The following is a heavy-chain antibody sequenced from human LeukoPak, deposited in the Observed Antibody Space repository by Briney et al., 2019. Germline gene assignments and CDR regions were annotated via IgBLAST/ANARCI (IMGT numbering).Heavy chain of an antibody. CDR3: ARDVGYYDSSGYYYLDY. V-gene: IGHV3-7*01. CDR2: IKQDGSEK. D-gene: IGHD3-22*01. Sequence: GGSLRLSCAASGFTFSSYWMSWVRQAPGKGLEWVANIKQDGSEKYYVDSVKGRFTISRDNAKNSLYLQMNSLRAEDTAVYYCARDVGYYDSSGYYYLDYWGQGTLVTVSS. J-gene: IGHJ4*02. CDR1: GFTFSSYW.